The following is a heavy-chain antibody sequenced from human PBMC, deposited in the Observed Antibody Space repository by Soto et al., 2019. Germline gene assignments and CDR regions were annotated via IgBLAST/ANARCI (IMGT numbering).Heavy chain of an antibody. CDR2: ISTTSTYI. J-gene: IGHJ6*02. Sequence: GSLRLSCAASGFTFSGDAMNWVRQAPGKGLEWVSSISTTSTYIYYADSVKGRFTISRDNANNSLHLQVNSLRAEDTAVYYCTRDYVMDVWGQGTTVTVSS. CDR3: TRDYVMDV. V-gene: IGHV3-21*01. CDR1: GFTFSGDA. D-gene: IGHD3-10*02.